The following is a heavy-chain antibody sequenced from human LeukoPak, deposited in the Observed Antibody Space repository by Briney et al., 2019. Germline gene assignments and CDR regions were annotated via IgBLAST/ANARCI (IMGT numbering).Heavy chain of an antibody. J-gene: IGHJ4*02. D-gene: IGHD3-22*01. CDR1: GYRFTNYG. Sequence: GESLKISCKGSGYRFTNYGISWVRQMPGKGLEWMGRIDPSDSYSNYGPSLQGHVTISADRSISTAYLQWRSLKASDTAMYYCARQLDYYDKRDYWGQGTLVTVAS. CDR3: ARQLDYYDKRDY. CDR2: IDPSDSYS. V-gene: IGHV5-10-1*01.